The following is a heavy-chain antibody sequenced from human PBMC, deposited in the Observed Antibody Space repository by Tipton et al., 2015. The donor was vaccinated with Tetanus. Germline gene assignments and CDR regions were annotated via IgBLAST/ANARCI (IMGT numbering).Heavy chain of an antibody. V-gene: IGHV4-31*03. D-gene: IGHD3-9*01. CDR3: ARVRATYDILTGYYNAFDI. CDR1: GGSISSGGYY. J-gene: IGHJ3*02. CDR2: IYYSGST. Sequence: LRLSCTVSGGSISSGGYYWSWIRQHPGKGLEWIGYIYYSGSTYYNPSLKSRVTISVDTSKNQFSLKLSSVTAADTAVYYCARVRATYDILTGYYNAFDIWGQGTMVTVSS.